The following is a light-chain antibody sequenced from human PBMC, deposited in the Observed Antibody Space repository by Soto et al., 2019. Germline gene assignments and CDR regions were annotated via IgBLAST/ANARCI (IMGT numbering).Light chain of an antibody. Sequence: QSVLTQPASVSGAPGQRVTISCTGSSSNIGAGYDVHWYQQLPGTAPKLLIYGNSNRPSGVPDRFSGSKSVTSASLAITGLQAEDEADYYCQSYDSSLSGVVFGGGTQLTVL. CDR2: GNS. CDR3: QSYDSSLSGVV. J-gene: IGLJ2*01. CDR1: SSNIGAGYD. V-gene: IGLV1-40*01.